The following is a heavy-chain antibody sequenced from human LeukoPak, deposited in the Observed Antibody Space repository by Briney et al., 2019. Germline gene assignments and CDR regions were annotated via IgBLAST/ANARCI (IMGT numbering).Heavy chain of an antibody. CDR2: IRFDGSEK. D-gene: IGHD3-10*01. J-gene: IGHJ4*02. CDR3: AKDSDFGGFDY. Sequence: GGSLRLSCAASGFTFSSYGMHWVRRAPGKGLEWMTFIRFDGSEKYYADSVKGRFTISRDNSKNTLYLQMNSLRAEDTAVYYCAKDSDFGGFDYWGQGTLVTVSS. CDR1: GFTFSSYG. V-gene: IGHV3-30*02.